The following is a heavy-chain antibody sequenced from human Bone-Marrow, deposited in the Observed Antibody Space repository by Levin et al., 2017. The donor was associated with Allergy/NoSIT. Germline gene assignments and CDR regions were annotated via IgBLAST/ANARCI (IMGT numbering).Heavy chain of an antibody. CDR1: GGSISSYY. V-gene: IGHV4-59*01. J-gene: IGHJ6*02. CDR3: ARDSPTSIAARRYYYYGMDV. Sequence: GSLRLSCTVSGGSISSYYWSWIRQPPGKGLEWIGYIYYSGSTNYNPSLKSRVTISVDTSKNQFSLKLSSVTAADTAVYYCARDSPTSIAARRYYYYGMDVWGQGTTVTVSS. CDR2: IYYSGST. D-gene: IGHD6-6*01.